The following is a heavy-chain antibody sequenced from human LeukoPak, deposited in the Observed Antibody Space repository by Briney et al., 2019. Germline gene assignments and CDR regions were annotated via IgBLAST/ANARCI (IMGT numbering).Heavy chain of an antibody. Sequence: PGGSLRLSCAASGFTFSSYAMHWVRQAPGKGLEWVAVISYDGSNKYYADSVKGRFTISRDNSKNTLYLQMNSLRAEDTAVYYCARGPGGRVVVVVAATHDYWGQGTLVTVSS. CDR3: ARGPGGRVVVVVAATHDY. CDR1: GFTFSSYA. V-gene: IGHV3-30-3*01. CDR2: ISYDGSNK. J-gene: IGHJ4*02. D-gene: IGHD2-15*01.